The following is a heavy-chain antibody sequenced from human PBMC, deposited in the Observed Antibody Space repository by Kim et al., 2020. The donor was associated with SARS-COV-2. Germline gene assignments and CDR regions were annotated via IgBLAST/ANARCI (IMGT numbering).Heavy chain of an antibody. D-gene: IGHD2-15*01. V-gene: IGHV3-23*01. CDR3: AKRGSVVRYFDL. CDR2: ISGSGGST. CDR1: GFTFSSYA. Sequence: GSLRLSCAASGFTFSSYAMSWVRQAPGKGLEWVSAISGSGGSTYYADSVKGRFTISRDNSKNTLYLQMNSLRAEDTAVYYCAKRGSVVRYFDLWGRGTLVTVSS. J-gene: IGHJ2*01.